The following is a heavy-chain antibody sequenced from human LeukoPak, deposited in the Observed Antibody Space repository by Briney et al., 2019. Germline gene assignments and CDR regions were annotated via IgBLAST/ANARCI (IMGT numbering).Heavy chain of an antibody. CDR3: ARDRGSSWHDAAFDI. V-gene: IGHV1-8*01. CDR1: GYTFTSYD. Sequence: EASVKVSCKASGYTFTSYDINWVRQATGQGLEWMGWMNPNSGNTGYAQKFQGRVTMTRDTSISTAYMELSRLRSDDTAVYYCARDRGSSWHDAAFDIWGQGTMVTVSS. CDR2: MNPNSGNT. J-gene: IGHJ3*02. D-gene: IGHD6-13*01.